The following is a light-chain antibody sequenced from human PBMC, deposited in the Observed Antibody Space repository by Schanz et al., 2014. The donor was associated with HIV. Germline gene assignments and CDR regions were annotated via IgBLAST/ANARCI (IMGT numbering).Light chain of an antibody. J-gene: IGKJ4*01. CDR2: GAS. CDR3: QQYDNLLT. V-gene: IGKV3-20*01. CDR1: QSVSSSY. Sequence: EIVLTQSPGTLSLSPGERATLSCRASQSVSSSYLAWYQQKPGQAPRLLIYGASSRATGIPDRFSGSGSGTEFTLTISSLQSDDIATYYCQQYDNLLTFGGGTKVEIK.